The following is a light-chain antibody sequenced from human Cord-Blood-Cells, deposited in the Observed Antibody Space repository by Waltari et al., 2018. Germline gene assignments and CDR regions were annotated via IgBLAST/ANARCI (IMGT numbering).Light chain of an antibody. CDR1: SRDVGVYNY. CDR3: SSYTSSSTLVV. Sequence: QSALSQTHSVSGSPAMSITISCTRTSRDVGVYNYVCWYQQHTDKAPKLMIYEVSNRPSGVSNRFSGSKSGNTASLTISGIQAEDEADYYCSSYTSSSTLVVFGGGTKLTVL. CDR2: EVS. V-gene: IGLV2-14*01. J-gene: IGLJ2*01.